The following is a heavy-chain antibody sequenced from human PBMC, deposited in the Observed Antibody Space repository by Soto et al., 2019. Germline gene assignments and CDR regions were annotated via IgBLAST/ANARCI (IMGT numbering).Heavy chain of an antibody. CDR2: INPNSGGT. Sequence: ASVKVSCKASGYTFTGYYMHWVRQAPGQGLEWMGWINPNSGGTNYAQKFQGRVTMTRDTSISTAYMELSRLRSDDTAVYYCAREDLGYSSYYYYGMDVWGQGTTVTVS. V-gene: IGHV1-2*02. D-gene: IGHD5-18*01. J-gene: IGHJ6*02. CDR1: GYTFTGYY. CDR3: AREDLGYSSYYYYGMDV.